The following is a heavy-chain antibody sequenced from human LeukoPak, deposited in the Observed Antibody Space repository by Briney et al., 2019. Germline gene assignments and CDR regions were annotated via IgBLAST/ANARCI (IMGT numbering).Heavy chain of an antibody. Sequence: ASVKVSCKVSGCTLTELSMHWVRQAPGKGLEWMGWMNPNSGNTGYAQKFQGRVTITRNTSISTAYMELSSLRSEDTAVYYCARGPGYSYGYFYYYYYYMDVWGKGTTVTVSS. CDR3: ARGPGYSYGYFYYYYYYMDV. D-gene: IGHD5-18*01. CDR2: MNPNSGNT. J-gene: IGHJ6*03. V-gene: IGHV1-8*03. CDR1: GCTLTELS.